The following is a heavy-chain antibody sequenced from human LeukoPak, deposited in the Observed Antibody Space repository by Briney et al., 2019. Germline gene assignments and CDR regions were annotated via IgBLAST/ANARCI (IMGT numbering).Heavy chain of an antibody. CDR3: ARDRFRLNLIAAPDY. D-gene: IGHD6-6*01. CDR1: GFTFSSYG. J-gene: IGHJ4*02. V-gene: IGHV3-33*01. CDR2: IWYDGSNK. Sequence: GGSLRLSCAASGFTFSSYGMHWVRQAPGKGLEWVAVIWYDGSNKYYADSVKGRFTISRDNSKNTLYLQMNSLRAEDTAVYYCARDRFRLNLIAAPDYWGQGTLVTASS.